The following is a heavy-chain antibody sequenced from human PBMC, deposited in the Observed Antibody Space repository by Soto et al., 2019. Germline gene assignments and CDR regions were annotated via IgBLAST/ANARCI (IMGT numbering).Heavy chain of an antibody. CDR1: GFTFGDYA. CDR2: IRSKAYGGTT. Sequence: GGSLSLSCTASGFTFGDYAMSWFRQAPGKGLEWVGFIRSKAYGGTTEYAASVKGRFTISRDDSKSIAYLQMNSLKTEDTAVYYCTRAIYYYDSSGYYYAGGFWYFDLWGRGTLVTVSS. D-gene: IGHD3-22*01. V-gene: IGHV3-49*03. CDR3: TRAIYYYDSSGYYYAGGFWYFDL. J-gene: IGHJ2*01.